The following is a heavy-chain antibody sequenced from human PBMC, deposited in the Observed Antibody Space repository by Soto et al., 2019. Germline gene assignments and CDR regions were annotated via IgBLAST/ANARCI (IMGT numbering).Heavy chain of an antibody. Sequence: GGSLRLSCAASGFTFDAYGMSWVRQAPGKGLEWVSCINWNGGSTGYADSVKGRFTISRDNAKNSLYLKMNSLRAEDTALYLCAREWRYCSGGSCYSAFDIWGQGTMVTVSS. CDR1: GFTFDAYG. CDR3: AREWRYCSGGSCYSAFDI. J-gene: IGHJ3*02. V-gene: IGHV3-20*01. D-gene: IGHD2-15*01. CDR2: INWNGGST.